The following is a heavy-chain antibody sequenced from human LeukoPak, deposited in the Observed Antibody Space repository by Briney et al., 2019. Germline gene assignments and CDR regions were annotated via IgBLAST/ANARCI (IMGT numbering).Heavy chain of an antibody. Sequence: GGSLRLSCAASGFTFSSYGMHWVRQAPGKGLEWVAVISYDGSNKYYADSVKGRFTISRDNSKNALYLQMNSLRGEDMAVYYCARDWYDNSDAFDIWGQGTMVTVSS. J-gene: IGHJ3*02. CDR1: GFTFSSYG. V-gene: IGHV3-30*03. CDR3: ARDWYDNSDAFDI. CDR2: ISYDGSNK. D-gene: IGHD3-9*01.